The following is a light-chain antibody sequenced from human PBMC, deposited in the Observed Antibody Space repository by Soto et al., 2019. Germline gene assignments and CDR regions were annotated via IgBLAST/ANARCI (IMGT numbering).Light chain of an antibody. V-gene: IGKV1-39*01. CDR3: QQSYSTPWT. CDR2: TAS. J-gene: IGKJ1*01. CDR1: QSISSY. Sequence: DIQMTQSPSSLSASVGDRVTITCRASQSISSYLNWYQQKPGKAPKLLIYTASSLQSGVPSTFSGSGSGTNFTLTISSLQPKDFAAYYCQQSYSTPWTFGQGTKVEIK.